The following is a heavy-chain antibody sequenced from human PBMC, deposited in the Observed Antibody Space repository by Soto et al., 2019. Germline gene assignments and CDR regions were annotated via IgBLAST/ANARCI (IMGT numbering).Heavy chain of an antibody. CDR2: ILSVSDGDRT. D-gene: IGHD3-16*02. Sequence: EVQLVESGGGFVKPGGSLRLSCAASGITFSNSWMSWVRQPPGEGLEWVARILSVSDGDRTDYAAPVKGRFTISRDDSENTLYLEMNSLRIEDTGVYYCSSYYDIRGNYRYRWAFWVQGTRVTVSS. V-gene: IGHV3-15*01. CDR3: SSYYDIRGNYRYRWAF. J-gene: IGHJ4*02. CDR1: GITFSNSW.